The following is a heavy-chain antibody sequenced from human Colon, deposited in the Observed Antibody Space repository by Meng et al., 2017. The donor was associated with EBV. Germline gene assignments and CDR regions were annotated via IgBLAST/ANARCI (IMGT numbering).Heavy chain of an antibody. V-gene: IGHV4-30-4*01. J-gene: IGHJ4*02. CDR3: ARWAFIDSYGFDH. Sequence: QDTWPGLGKLSPTLSLTCSVSGGAISSGDSYWSWIRQPPGKGLEWIGYIYYSGSTYYNPSLRSRITISVDKSKNQISLKLTSVTAADTAVYYCARWAFIDSYGFDHWGQGTLVTVSS. D-gene: IGHD5-18*01. CDR2: IYYSGST. CDR1: GGAISSGDSY.